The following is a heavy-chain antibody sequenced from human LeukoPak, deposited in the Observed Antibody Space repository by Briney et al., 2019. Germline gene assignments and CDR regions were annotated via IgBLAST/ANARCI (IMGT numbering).Heavy chain of an antibody. D-gene: IGHD7-27*01. CDR3: ASRKLGNDY. J-gene: IGHJ4*02. V-gene: IGHV4-4*02. CDR1: GGSISSSYW. CDR2: IYHSGST. Sequence: PSETLSLTCAVSGGSISSSYWWSWIRQPPGKGLEWIGEIYHSGSTNYNLSLKSRVTISVDKSKNQFSLKLSSVTAADTAVYYCASRKLGNDYWGQGTLVTVSS.